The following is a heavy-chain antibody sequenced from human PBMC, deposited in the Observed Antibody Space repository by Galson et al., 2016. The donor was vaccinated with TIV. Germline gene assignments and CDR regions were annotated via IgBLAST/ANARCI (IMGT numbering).Heavy chain of an antibody. Sequence: SVKVSCKASGYTFTAYYLHWVRQAPGQGLEWMGWVNPDSGDTTYGQKLQGRVTMTRDTSTSTGFMELSGLRLDDTALYYCARVRLTCGSNCAHTFDIWGQGTLVTVSS. CDR2: VNPDSGDT. J-gene: IGHJ3*02. CDR3: ARVRLTCGSNCAHTFDI. D-gene: IGHD4-11*01. V-gene: IGHV1-2*02. CDR1: GYTFTAYY.